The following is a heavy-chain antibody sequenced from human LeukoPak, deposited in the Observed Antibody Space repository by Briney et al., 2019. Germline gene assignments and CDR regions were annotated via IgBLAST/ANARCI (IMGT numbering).Heavy chain of an antibody. J-gene: IGHJ4*02. CDR2: IYYSGST. V-gene: IGHV4-39*01. D-gene: IGHD6-19*01. CDR3: ASPSSGIAVAGTGFDY. Sequence: SETLSLTCTVSGGSISSSSYYWGWIRQPPGKGLEWIGSIYYSGSTYYNPSLKSRVTISVDTSKNQFSLKLSPVTAADTAVYYCASPSSGIAVAGTGFDYWGQGTLVTVSS. CDR1: GGSISSSSYY.